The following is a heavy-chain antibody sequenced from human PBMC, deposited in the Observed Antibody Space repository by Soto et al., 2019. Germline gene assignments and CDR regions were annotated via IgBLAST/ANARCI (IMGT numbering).Heavy chain of an antibody. J-gene: IGHJ4*02. CDR3: ARERSSGWYVDY. CDR1: GYTFTSYD. CDR2: MNPNSGNT. Sequence: QVQLVQSGAEVKKPGASVKVSCKASGYTFTSYDINWVRQATGQGLEWMGWMNPNSGNTGYAQKFQGRVTMTRNTSINTAYMELSRLRSEDTAVYYCARERSSGWYVDYWGQGTLVTVSS. D-gene: IGHD6-19*01. V-gene: IGHV1-8*01.